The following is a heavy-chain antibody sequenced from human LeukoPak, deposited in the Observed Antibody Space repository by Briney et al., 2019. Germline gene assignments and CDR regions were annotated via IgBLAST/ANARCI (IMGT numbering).Heavy chain of an antibody. D-gene: IGHD6-19*01. CDR1: GFTFAAYT. CDR2: ITRSSGTI. CDR3: ARKDGGQWYFDY. J-gene: IGHJ4*02. V-gene: IGHV3-48*02. Sequence: GGSLRLSCATSGFTFAAYTMIWVRQAPGKGLEWVAYITRSSGTIYYADPVKGRFTISRDDAKNSLYLQMNSLRDEDTAFYYCARKDGGQWYFDYWGQGILVTVSS.